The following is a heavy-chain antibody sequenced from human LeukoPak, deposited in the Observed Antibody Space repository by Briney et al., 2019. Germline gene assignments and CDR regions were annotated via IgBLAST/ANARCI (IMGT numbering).Heavy chain of an antibody. J-gene: IGHJ4*02. CDR2: ISSSGSTI. D-gene: IGHD6-13*01. CDR3: AMHLVAAAGMDFDY. CDR1: GFTFSDYY. Sequence: PGGSLRLSCAASGFTFSDYYMSWIRQAPGKGLEWVSYISSSGSTIYYADSVKGRFTISRDNAKNSLYLQMNSLRAEDTAVYYCAMHLVAAAGMDFDYWGQRTLVTVSS. V-gene: IGHV3-11*01.